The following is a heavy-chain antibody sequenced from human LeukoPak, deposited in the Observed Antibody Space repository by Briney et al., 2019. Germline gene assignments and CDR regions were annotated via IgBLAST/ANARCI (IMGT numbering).Heavy chain of an antibody. J-gene: IGHJ3*02. CDR1: GFSLSDHH. D-gene: IGHD3-16*01. Sequence: GGSLRLSCAASGFSLSDHHIDWVRQAPGRGLEWVGRTRDGTRRYTTEYAASVKGRFTISRDGSKNSVDLQMNSLRTEDAAVYYCARDGPKGDYTAFDIWGQGTVVTVSS. CDR2: TRDGTRRYTT. V-gene: IGHV3-72*01. CDR3: ARDGPKGDYTAFDI.